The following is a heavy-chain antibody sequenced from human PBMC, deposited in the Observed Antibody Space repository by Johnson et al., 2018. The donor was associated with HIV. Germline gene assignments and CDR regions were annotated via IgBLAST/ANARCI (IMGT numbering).Heavy chain of an antibody. Sequence: EVQLVESGGHVVRPGGSLRLSCAASGFTFDHYDMSWVRQVPGKGLEWVAVIYSGGSTYYADSVKGRFTISRDNSKNTLYLQMNSLRAEDTAVYYCARDGAGDLDAFDIWGRGTVVTVSS. CDR2: IYSGGST. V-gene: IGHV3-66*02. D-gene: IGHD7-27*01. J-gene: IGHJ3*02. CDR1: GFTFDHYD. CDR3: ARDGAGDLDAFDI.